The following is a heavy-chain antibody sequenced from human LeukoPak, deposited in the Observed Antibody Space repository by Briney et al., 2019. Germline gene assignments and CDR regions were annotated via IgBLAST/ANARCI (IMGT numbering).Heavy chain of an antibody. CDR2: IYYSGST. V-gene: IGHV4-59*01. J-gene: IGHJ6*03. D-gene: IGHD3/OR15-3a*01. Sequence: PSETLSLTCTVSGGSISSYYWSWIRQPPGKGLEWIGYIYYSGSTNYNPSLKSRVTISVDTSKNQFSLKLSSVTAADTAVYYCARFGLALGYYYYMDVWGKGTTVTVSS. CDR1: GGSISSYY. CDR3: ARFGLALGYYYYMDV.